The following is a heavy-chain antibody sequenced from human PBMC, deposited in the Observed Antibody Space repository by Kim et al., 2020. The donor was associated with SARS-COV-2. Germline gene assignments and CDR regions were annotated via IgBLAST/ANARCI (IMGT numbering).Heavy chain of an antibody. D-gene: IGHD3-22*01. CDR3: AKDLYDYYDKGMDV. V-gene: IGHV3-23*01. CDR1: GFTFSSYA. J-gene: IGHJ6*02. CDR2: ISGSGGST. Sequence: RGSLRLSCAASGFTFSSYAMSWVRQAPGKGLEWVSAISGSGGSTYYADSVKGRFTISRDNSKNTLYLQMNSLRAEDTAVYYCAKDLYDYYDKGMDVWGQGTTVTVSS.